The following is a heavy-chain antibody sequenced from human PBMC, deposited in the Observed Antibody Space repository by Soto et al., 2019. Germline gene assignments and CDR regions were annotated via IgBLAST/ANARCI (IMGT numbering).Heavy chain of an antibody. CDR1: GFAFSTFD. CDR3: ARGRSFSYDSTPPPMFDP. J-gene: IGHJ5*02. V-gene: IGHV3-13*01. CDR2: IGTLSDT. D-gene: IGHD3-10*01. Sequence: RGSLRLSFAGSGFAFSTFDIHWVRQAPVKGLECVSGIGTLSDTFYAASVQGRFTISRQNAKNSVYLQMNSLRAGDTAFYYCARGRSFSYDSTPPPMFDPWGQGTLVTVSS.